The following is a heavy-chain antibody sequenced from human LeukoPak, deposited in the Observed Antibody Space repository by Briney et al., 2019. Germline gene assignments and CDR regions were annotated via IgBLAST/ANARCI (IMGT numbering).Heavy chain of an antibody. V-gene: IGHV7-4-1*02. J-gene: IGHJ4*02. CDR3: AISSTSIRRCMDY. CDR2: INTNTGNP. Sequence: ASVKVSCKASGYTFTSNAMSWVRQAPGRGPEWMGWINTNTGNPTYAQGFTGRFVFSLDTSVSTAYLQISTLKAEDTAVYYCAISSTSIRRCMDYWGQGTLVTVSS. D-gene: IGHD6-6*01. CDR1: GYTFTSNA.